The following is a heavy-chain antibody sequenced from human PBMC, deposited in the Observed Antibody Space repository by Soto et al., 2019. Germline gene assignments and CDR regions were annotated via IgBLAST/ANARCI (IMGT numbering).Heavy chain of an antibody. CDR1: GGSIRSGGYY. D-gene: IGHD5-18*01. CDR2: IYYSGNT. J-gene: IGHJ6*02. Sequence: SETLSLTCTVSGGSIRSGGYYWSWVRQNPRKGLEWIGNIYYSGNTYYNPSLKSRLTISVDTSKNQFSLNLSSVTAADTAVYYCARDRLMATAGTARHYFGLDVWGQGTTVTVSS. V-gene: IGHV4-31*03. CDR3: ARDRLMATAGTARHYFGLDV.